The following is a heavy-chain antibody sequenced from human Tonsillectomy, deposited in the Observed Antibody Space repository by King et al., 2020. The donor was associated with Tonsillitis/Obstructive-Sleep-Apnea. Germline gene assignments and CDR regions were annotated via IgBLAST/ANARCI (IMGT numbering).Heavy chain of an antibody. CDR1: GFTFSSYG. J-gene: IGHJ4*02. CDR2: ISYDGSNK. Sequence: VQLVESGGGVVQPGRSLRLSCAASGFTFSSYGMHWVRQAPGKGLEWVAGISYDGSNKYYADSVKGRFTISRDNSKKTLDLQMSSLRAEDTAVYYCAKVPLPSGSYSGLFDYWGQGTLVTVSS. V-gene: IGHV3-30*18. D-gene: IGHD1-26*01. CDR3: AKVPLPSGSYSGLFDY.